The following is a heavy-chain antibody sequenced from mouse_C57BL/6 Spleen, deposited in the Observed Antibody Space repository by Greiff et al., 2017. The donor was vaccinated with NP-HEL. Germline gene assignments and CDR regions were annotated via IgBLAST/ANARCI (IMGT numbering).Heavy chain of an antibody. V-gene: IGHV1-82*01. Sequence: LQESGPELVKPGASVKISCKASGYAFSSSWMNWVKQRPGKGLEWIGRIYPGDGDTNYNGKFKGKATLTADKSSSTAYMQLSSLTSEDSAVYFCASYDYDGFWYFDVWGTGTTVTVSS. J-gene: IGHJ1*03. CDR2: IYPGDGDT. CDR1: GYAFSSSW. D-gene: IGHD2-4*01. CDR3: ASYDYDGFWYFDV.